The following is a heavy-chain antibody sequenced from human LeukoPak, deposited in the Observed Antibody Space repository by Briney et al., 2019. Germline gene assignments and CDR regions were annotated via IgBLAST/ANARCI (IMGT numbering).Heavy chain of an antibody. D-gene: IGHD6-13*01. Sequence: GGSLRLSCAASGFTFSSYSMNWVRQAPGQGLEWVSTISGSGGNTYYADSVKGRFTISRDNSKNTLSLEMNSLRAEDTAIYYCAKAPSASSNYKMDVWGKGTTVTVSS. V-gene: IGHV3-23*01. CDR1: GFTFSSYS. CDR2: ISGSGGNT. CDR3: AKAPSASSNYKMDV. J-gene: IGHJ6*03.